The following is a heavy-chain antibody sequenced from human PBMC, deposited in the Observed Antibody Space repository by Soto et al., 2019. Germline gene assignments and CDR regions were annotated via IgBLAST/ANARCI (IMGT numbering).Heavy chain of an antibody. CDR3: ASLNIGYCSGGSCYMYYGMDV. J-gene: IGHJ6*02. V-gene: IGHV1-18*01. Sequence: ASVKVSCKASGYTFSSYGISWVRQAPGQGLEWMGWISAYNGNTNYAQKLQGRVTMTTDTSTSTAYMERRSLRSDDTAVYYCASLNIGYCSGGSCYMYYGMDVWGQGTTVTVSS. CDR1: GYTFSSYG. CDR2: ISAYNGNT. D-gene: IGHD2-15*01.